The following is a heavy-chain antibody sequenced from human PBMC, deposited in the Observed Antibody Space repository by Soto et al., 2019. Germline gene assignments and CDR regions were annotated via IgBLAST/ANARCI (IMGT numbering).Heavy chain of an antibody. CDR2: ISYAGSNK. J-gene: IGHJ6*04. D-gene: IGHD3-3*01. CDR3: ARHHYDFWRGRPYHYCMHG. Sequence: GGSLRLSWAASGCTFSRYAMHWVRQAPGKGLEWVAVISYAGSNKYYADSVKGRFTISRDSSKNTLYLQMNSLRAEATAVYYYARHHYDFWRGRPYHYCMHGRGKTTTGTVAS. V-gene: IGHV3-30-3*01. CDR1: GCTFSRYA.